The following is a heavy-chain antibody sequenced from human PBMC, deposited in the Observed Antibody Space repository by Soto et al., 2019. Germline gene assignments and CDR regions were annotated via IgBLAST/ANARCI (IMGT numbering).Heavy chain of an antibody. V-gene: IGHV3-23*01. Sequence: PGGSLRLSCAASGFTFSSYAMSWVRQAPGKGLEWVSAISGGVGSTYYADSVKGRFTISRDNSKNTLYLQMNSLRAEDTAVYYCAKAPRGSSGWYRASAFDIWGQGTLVTVS. J-gene: IGHJ3*02. CDR2: ISGGVGST. D-gene: IGHD6-19*01. CDR3: AKAPRGSSGWYRASAFDI. CDR1: GFTFSSYA.